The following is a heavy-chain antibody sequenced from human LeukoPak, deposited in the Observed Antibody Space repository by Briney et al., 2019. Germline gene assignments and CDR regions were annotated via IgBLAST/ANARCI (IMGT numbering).Heavy chain of an antibody. D-gene: IGHD4-17*01. V-gene: IGHV3-30*02. CDR2: IRYDGSNK. Sequence: PGGSLRLSCAASGFTFSSYGMHWVRQAPGKGLEGVAFIRYDGSNKYYADSVKGRFTISRDNSKNTLYLQMNSLRAEDTAVYYCAKEPPTRGYGDYSWGQGTLVTVSS. J-gene: IGHJ4*02. CDR3: AKEPPTRGYGDYS. CDR1: GFTFSSYG.